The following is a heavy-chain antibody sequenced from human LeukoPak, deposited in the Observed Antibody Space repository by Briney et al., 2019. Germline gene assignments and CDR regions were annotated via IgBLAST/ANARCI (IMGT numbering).Heavy chain of an antibody. CDR2: IDTSGNT. J-gene: IGHJ2*01. CDR3: ARVSSSWYQDWFFDL. Sequence: SETLSLTCTVSGGSISSYYWSWIPQPAGKGLEWIGRIDTSGNTNYKPSLKSRVTMSVDTSKNQFSLKLSSVTAADTAVYYCARVSSSWYQDWFFDLWGRGTLVTVSS. CDR1: GGSISSYY. V-gene: IGHV4-4*07. D-gene: IGHD6-13*01.